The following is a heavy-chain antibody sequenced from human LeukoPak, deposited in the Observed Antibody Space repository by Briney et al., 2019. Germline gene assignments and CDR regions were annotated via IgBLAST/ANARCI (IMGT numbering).Heavy chain of an antibody. Sequence: QPGGSLRLSCAASGFTFSSYAMSWVRQAPGKGLEWVSAISGSGGSTYYADSVKGRFTISRDNSKNTLYLQMNSLRAEDTAVYYCAKLPGIAVVHRYYFDYWGQGTLVTVSS. J-gene: IGHJ4*02. D-gene: IGHD6-19*01. CDR1: GFTFSSYA. CDR2: ISGSGGST. V-gene: IGHV3-23*01. CDR3: AKLPGIAVVHRYYFDY.